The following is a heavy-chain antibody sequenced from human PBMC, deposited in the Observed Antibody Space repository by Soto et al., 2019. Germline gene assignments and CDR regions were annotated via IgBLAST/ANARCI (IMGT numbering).Heavy chain of an antibody. D-gene: IGHD6-13*01. V-gene: IGHV1-2*02. CDR1: GYTLSDYY. CDR3: TREGGGIAAAGAGNDAFGI. J-gene: IGHJ3*02. Sequence: QVQLVQSGAEVKKPGASVTVSCKASGYTLSDYYIQWVRQAPGQGPEWMGWNNPNSGDPNYAQKCQGRITMSRDTSINTAYMELLWLRSEDTAVYYCTREGGGIAAAGAGNDAFGIWGQGTKVTVSS. CDR2: NNPNSGDP.